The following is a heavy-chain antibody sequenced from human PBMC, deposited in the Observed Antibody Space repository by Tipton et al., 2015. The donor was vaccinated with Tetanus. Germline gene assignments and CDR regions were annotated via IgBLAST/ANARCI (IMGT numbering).Heavy chain of an antibody. CDR3: ASPYGDYVWYFDL. V-gene: IGHV4-39*01. J-gene: IGHJ2*01. D-gene: IGHD4-17*01. CDR2: IYYSGST. Sequence: GLVKPSGTLSLTCTVSGGSISSSSYYWGWIRQPPGKGLEWIGSIYYSGSTYYNPSLKSRVTVSVDTSKNQFSLKLSSVTAADTAVYYGASPYGDYVWYFDLWGRGTLVTVSS. CDR1: GGSISSSSYY.